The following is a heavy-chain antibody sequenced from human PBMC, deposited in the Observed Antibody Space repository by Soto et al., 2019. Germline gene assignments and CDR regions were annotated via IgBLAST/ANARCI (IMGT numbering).Heavy chain of an antibody. CDR1: GFIFEDYD. J-gene: IGHJ2*01. D-gene: IGHD2-15*01. CDR3: VKKSCSHTRCYTGWFFDL. V-gene: IGHV3-9*01. Sequence: EVQLVQSGGGLAHPGGSLRLSCEASGFIFEDYDMHWVRQPPGKGLQCVSGISWNSGDKDYGDSVKGRFTISRDNAKNSLDLQMSSLRVEDTATYYCVKKSCSHTRCYTGWFFDLWGRGTLVTVSS. CDR2: ISWNSGDK.